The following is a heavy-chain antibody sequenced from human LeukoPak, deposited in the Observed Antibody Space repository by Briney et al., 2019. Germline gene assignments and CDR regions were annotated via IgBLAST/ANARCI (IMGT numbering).Heavy chain of an antibody. CDR2: IIPIFGIA. J-gene: IGHJ4*02. CDR1: GGTFSSYA. D-gene: IGHD2-21*02. V-gene: IGHV1-69*04. Sequence: ASVKVSCKASGGTFSSYAISWVRQAPGQGLEWMGRIIPIFGIANYAQKFQGRVTITADKSTSTAYMELSSLRSEDTAVYYCASSPYCGGDCYSFDYWGQGTLVTVSP. CDR3: ASSPYCGGDCYSFDY.